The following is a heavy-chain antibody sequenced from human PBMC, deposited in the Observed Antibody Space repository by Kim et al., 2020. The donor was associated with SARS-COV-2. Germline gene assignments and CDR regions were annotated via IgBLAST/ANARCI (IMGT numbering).Heavy chain of an antibody. D-gene: IGHD2-15*01. CDR3: ARDRAVVTPTCFDY. CDR1: GFTFSSYA. CDR2: ISYDGSNK. V-gene: IGHV3-30*04. Sequence: GGSLRLSCAASGFTFSSYAMHWVRQAPGKGLEWVAVISYDGSNKYYADSVKGRFTISRDNSKNTLYLQMNSLRAEDTAVYYCARDRAVVTPTCFDYWGQGTLVTVSS. J-gene: IGHJ4*02.